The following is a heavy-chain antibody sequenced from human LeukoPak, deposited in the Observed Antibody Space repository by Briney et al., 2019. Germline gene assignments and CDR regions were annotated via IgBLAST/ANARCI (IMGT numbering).Heavy chain of an antibody. Sequence: DPSETLSLTCAVYGGSFSGYYWSWIRQPPGKGLEWIGEINHSGSTNYNPSLKSRVTISVDTSKNQFSLKLSSVTAADTAVYYCARGWLVYFDYWGQGTLVTVPS. CDR1: GGSFSGYY. CDR2: INHSGST. D-gene: IGHD6-19*01. J-gene: IGHJ4*02. CDR3: ARGWLVYFDY. V-gene: IGHV4-34*01.